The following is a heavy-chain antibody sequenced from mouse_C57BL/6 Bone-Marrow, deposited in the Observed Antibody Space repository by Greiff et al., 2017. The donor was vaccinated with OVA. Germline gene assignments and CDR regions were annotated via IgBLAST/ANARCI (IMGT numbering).Heavy chain of an antibody. V-gene: IGHV1-19*01. CDR1: GYTFTDYY. CDR3: ARSDYDYEDY. D-gene: IGHD2-4*01. CDR2: INPYNGGT. J-gene: IGHJ2*01. Sequence: VQLQQSGPVLVKPGASVKMSCKASGYTFTDYYMNWVKQSHGKSLEWIGVINPYNGGTSYNQKFKGKATLTVDKSSSTAYMELNSLTSEDSAVYYCARSDYDYEDYWGQGTTLTVSS.